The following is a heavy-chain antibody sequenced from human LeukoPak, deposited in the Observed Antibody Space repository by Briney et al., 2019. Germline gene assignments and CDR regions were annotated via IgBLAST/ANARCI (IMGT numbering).Heavy chain of an antibody. V-gene: IGHV1-18*01. CDR1: GYTFTSYG. CDR2: ISAYNGNT. CDR3: ARDSGRYCSGGSCSSNFDY. D-gene: IGHD2-15*01. J-gene: IGHJ4*02. Sequence: GASVKVSCKASGYTFTSYGISWVRQAPGQGLEWMGWISAYNGNTNYAQKLQGRVTMTIDTSTSTAYMELSRLRSDDTAVYYCARDSGRYCSGGSCSSNFDYWGQGTLVTVSS.